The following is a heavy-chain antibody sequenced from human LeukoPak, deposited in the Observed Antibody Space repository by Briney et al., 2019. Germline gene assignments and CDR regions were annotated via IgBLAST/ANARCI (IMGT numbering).Heavy chain of an antibody. Sequence: PGGSLRLSCVASGFTFKNYVMNWVRQAPGKGLEWLATIYGGGVSISYADSVKGRFTISRDNSNNTLYLQMNSLRAEDTAMYYCAKDLGWELPAEAYWGQGILVTVSS. CDR2: IYGGGVSI. D-gene: IGHD1-26*01. V-gene: IGHV3-23*01. CDR3: AKDLGWELPAEAY. J-gene: IGHJ4*02. CDR1: GFTFKNYV.